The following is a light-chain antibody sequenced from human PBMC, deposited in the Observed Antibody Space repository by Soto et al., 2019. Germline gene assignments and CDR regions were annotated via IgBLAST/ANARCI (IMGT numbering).Light chain of an antibody. CDR3: QQYNSAWT. CDR1: QSIGTF. Sequence: DIQMTQSPFSLSASVGDRVTITCRASQSIGTFLNWYQLKPGKAPKLLMYAASTLQRGVPSRFSGSGSGTEFTLTISSLQPDDFATYYCQQYNSAWTFGQGTKVDIK. V-gene: IGKV1-9*01. CDR2: AAS. J-gene: IGKJ1*01.